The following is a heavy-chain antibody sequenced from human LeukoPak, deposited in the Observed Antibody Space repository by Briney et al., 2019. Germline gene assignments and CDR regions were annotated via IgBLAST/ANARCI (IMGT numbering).Heavy chain of an antibody. D-gene: IGHD3-10*01. CDR1: GFTFSSYG. CDR3: AKESYYSGSYFDY. J-gene: IGHJ4*02. Sequence: SGRSLRLSCAASGFTFSSYGMHWVRQAPGKGLEWVAVISYDGNNKYYADSVKGRFTISRDNSKNTLYVQMNSLRVDDTAVYYCAKESYYSGSYFDYWGQGPLVTVSS. CDR2: ISYDGNNK. V-gene: IGHV3-30*18.